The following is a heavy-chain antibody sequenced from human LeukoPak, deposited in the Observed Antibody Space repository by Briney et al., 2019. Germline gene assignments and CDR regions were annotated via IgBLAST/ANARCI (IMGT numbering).Heavy chain of an antibody. Sequence: GGSLRLSCAASGFIFGRDSMNWVRQAPGRGLEWISYISRNSDIRYYADSVRGRFHISRDNARNSLYLQMNSLRAEDTAVYYCARGPVEMATPSHWGQGTLVTVSS. CDR3: ARGPVEMATPSH. CDR2: ISRNSDIR. J-gene: IGHJ4*02. CDR1: GFIFGRDS. D-gene: IGHD5-24*01. V-gene: IGHV3-48*01.